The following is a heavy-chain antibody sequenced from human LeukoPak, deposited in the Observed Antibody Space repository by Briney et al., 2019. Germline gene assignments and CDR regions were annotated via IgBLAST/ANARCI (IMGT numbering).Heavy chain of an antibody. V-gene: IGHV3-21*01. Sequence: GGSLRLSCAASEFTFSSYSMNWVRQAPGKGLEWVSSISSSSSYIYYADSVKGRFTISRDNAKNSLYLQMNSLRAEDTAVYYCARAGVVVAATGFGYWGQGTLVTVSS. J-gene: IGHJ4*02. D-gene: IGHD2-15*01. CDR1: EFTFSSYS. CDR3: ARAGVVVAATGFGY. CDR2: ISSSSSYI.